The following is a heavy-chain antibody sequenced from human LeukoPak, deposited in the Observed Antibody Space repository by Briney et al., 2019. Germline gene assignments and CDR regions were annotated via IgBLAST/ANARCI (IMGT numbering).Heavy chain of an antibody. D-gene: IGHD3-22*01. Sequence: HPGGSLRLSCAASGFTLSSYWMHWVRQAPGEGLVWVSRIGSDAGSTSYADSVKGRFTISRDNAENTLFLQMNSLTAEDTAVYYCARARGYYYDSFDYWGQGTLVTISS. CDR2: IGSDAGST. J-gene: IGHJ4*02. CDR1: GFTLSSYW. V-gene: IGHV3-74*01. CDR3: ARARGYYYDSFDY.